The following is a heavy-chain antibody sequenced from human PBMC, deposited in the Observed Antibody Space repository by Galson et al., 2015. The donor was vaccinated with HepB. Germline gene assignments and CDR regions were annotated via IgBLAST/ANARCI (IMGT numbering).Heavy chain of an antibody. CDR2: ISYDGSNK. CDR3: AKVGELLTGDDAFDI. Sequence: SLRLSCAASGFTFSSYGMHWVRQAPGKGLEWVAVISYDGSNKYYADSVKGRFTISRDNSKNTLYLQMNSLRAEDAAVYYCAKVGELLTGDDAFDIWGQGTMVTVSS. J-gene: IGHJ3*02. V-gene: IGHV3-30*18. D-gene: IGHD1-26*01. CDR1: GFTFSSYG.